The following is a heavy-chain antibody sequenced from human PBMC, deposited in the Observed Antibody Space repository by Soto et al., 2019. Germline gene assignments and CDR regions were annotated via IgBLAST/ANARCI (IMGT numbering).Heavy chain of an antibody. CDR2: ISYDGSNK. J-gene: IGHJ6*02. CDR3: AKAAAAVFRYYYYGMDV. CDR1: GFTFSSYG. D-gene: IGHD6-13*01. V-gene: IGHV3-30*18. Sequence: GGSLRLSCAASGFTFSSYGMHWVRQAPGKGLEWVAVISYDGSNKYYADSVKGRFTISGDNSKNTLYLQMNSLRAEDTAVYYCAKAAAAVFRYYYYGMDVWGQGTTVTVSS.